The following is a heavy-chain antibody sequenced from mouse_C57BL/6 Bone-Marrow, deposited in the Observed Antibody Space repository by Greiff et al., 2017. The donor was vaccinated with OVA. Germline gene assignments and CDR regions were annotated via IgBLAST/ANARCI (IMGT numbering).Heavy chain of an antibody. CDR2: IYPGSGST. J-gene: IGHJ3*01. D-gene: IGHD1-1*01. CDR3: ARDHYGSSYQFAY. V-gene: IGHV1-55*01. Sequence: VQLQHPGAELVKPGASVKMSCKASGYTFTSYWITWVKQRPGQGLEWIGDIYPGSGSTNYNEKFKSKATLTVDTSSSTAYMQLSSLTSEDSAVYYCARDHYGSSYQFAYWGQGTLVTVSA. CDR1: GYTFTSYW.